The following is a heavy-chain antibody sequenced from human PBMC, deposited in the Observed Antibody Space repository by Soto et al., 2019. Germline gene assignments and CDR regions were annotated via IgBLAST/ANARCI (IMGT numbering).Heavy chain of an antibody. D-gene: IGHD3-22*01. Sequence: LALTCTVSGGSISSYYWSWIRQPPGKGLEWIGYIYYSGSTNYNPSLKSRVTISVDTSKNQFSLKLSSVTAAGTAVYYCARGGLYDSSGYHKNNWFDPWGQGTLVTVSS. CDR2: IYYSGST. V-gene: IGHV4-59*01. J-gene: IGHJ5*02. CDR3: ARGGLYDSSGYHKNNWFDP. CDR1: GGSISSYY.